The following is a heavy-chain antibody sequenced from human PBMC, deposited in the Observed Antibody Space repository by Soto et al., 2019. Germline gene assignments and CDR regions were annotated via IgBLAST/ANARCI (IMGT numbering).Heavy chain of an antibody. D-gene: IGHD3-22*01. J-gene: IGHJ4*02. Sequence: GESLKISCKGSGYSFTDYFIGWVRQMPGKGLEWMGIIYPGDSDARYSPSFQGQVTISVDKSISTAYLRWSSLKASDTAMYYCAVWFYSDTSGYKGYYFDYWGRGTLVTVSS. CDR1: GYSFTDYF. CDR3: AVWFYSDTSGYKGYYFDY. V-gene: IGHV5-51*01. CDR2: IYPGDSDA.